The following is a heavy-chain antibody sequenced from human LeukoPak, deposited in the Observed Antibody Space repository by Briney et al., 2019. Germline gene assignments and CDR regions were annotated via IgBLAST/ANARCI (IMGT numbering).Heavy chain of an antibody. D-gene: IGHD3-22*01. CDR2: LIPIHDIA. V-gene: IGHV1-69*04. CDR3: AENYYESSGGYYFDY. CDR1: GGTFSSYA. J-gene: IGHJ4*02. Sequence: SVNVSCLASGGTFSSYAISWVRQAPGQGIEWMGRLIPIHDIAYYAQNFQSRLTVTADKSTSTAYTELISLRSEDTAVYYCAENYYESSGGYYFDYCGQGTLVTVSS.